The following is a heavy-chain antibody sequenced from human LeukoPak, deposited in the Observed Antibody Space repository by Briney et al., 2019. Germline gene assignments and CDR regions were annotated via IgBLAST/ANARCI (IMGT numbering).Heavy chain of an antibody. V-gene: IGHV3-66*01. CDR1: GFTDGNNY. J-gene: IGHJ4*02. D-gene: IGHD2-8*01. CDR2: IFSHGET. CDR3: ARDPPAVSINTYA. Sequence: PGGSLRLSCAASGFTDGNNYMNWVRQAPGKELEWVSLIFSHGETSYADSVKGRFTISRDNSKNTLYLQMNGLRVEDTAVYYCARDPPAVSINTYAWGQGTLVTVSS.